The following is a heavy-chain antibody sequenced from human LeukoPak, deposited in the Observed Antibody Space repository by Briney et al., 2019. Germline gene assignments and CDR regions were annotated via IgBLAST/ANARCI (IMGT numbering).Heavy chain of an antibody. CDR1: GGSFSGYY. D-gene: IGHD5-12*01. CDR3: ARDRGYLFDY. Sequence: PSETLSLTCAVYGGSFSGYYWSWIRQPPGKGQEWIGYIYYSGSTNYNPSLKSRVTISVDTSKNQFSLKLSSVTAADTAVYYCARDRGYLFDYWGQGTLVTVSS. CDR2: IYYSGST. J-gene: IGHJ4*02. V-gene: IGHV4-59*12.